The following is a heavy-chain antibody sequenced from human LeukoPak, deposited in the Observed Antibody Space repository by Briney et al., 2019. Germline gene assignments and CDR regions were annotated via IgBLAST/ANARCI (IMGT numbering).Heavy chain of an antibody. CDR2: IYHSGST. V-gene: IGHV4-30-2*01. CDR3: ARAADSTGHAFDI. J-gene: IGHJ3*02. Sequence: PSETLSLTCAVSGGSITSSGYSWSWIRQPPGKGLEWIGYIYHSGSTYYNPSLKSRVTLSVDRSKNQLSLKLNSVTAADTAVYYCARAADSTGHAFDIWGQGTLVTVSS. CDR1: GGSITSSGYS. D-gene: IGHD6-25*01.